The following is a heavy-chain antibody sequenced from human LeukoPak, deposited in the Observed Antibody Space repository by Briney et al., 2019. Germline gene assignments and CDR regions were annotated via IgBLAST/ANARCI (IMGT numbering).Heavy chain of an antibody. Sequence: GGSLRLSCAASGFTFSSYWMLWVRPVPGKGLVWVSRIKTDGSSTSYADSVKGRFTISRDNAKNTLYLQMNSLRAEDTAVYYCARERSSGWSDYWGQGTLVTVSS. J-gene: IGHJ4*02. CDR2: IKTDGSST. D-gene: IGHD6-19*01. CDR1: GFTFSSYW. CDR3: ARERSSGWSDY. V-gene: IGHV3-74*01.